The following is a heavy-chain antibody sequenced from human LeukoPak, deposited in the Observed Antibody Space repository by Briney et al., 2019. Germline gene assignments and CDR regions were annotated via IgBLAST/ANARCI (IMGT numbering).Heavy chain of an antibody. Sequence: GESLKISCKGSGYSFTTYWIGWVRQMPGKGLEWMGRIDPSDSYTNYSPSFQGHVTISADKSISTAFLQWSSLKASDTAMYYCARVVREEDGMDVWGQGTTVTVSS. V-gene: IGHV5-10-1*01. CDR3: ARVVREEDGMDV. D-gene: IGHD3-16*02. CDR1: GYSFTTYW. J-gene: IGHJ6*02. CDR2: IDPSDSYT.